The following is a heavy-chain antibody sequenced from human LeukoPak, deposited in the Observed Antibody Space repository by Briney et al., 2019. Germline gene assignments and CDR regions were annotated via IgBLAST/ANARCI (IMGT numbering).Heavy chain of an antibody. CDR3: AGSGGIAAAGTFDY. J-gene: IGHJ4*02. CDR1: GGSISSSSYY. Sequence: SETLSLTCTVSGGSISSSSYYWGWIRQPPGKGLEWIGSIYYSGSTYYNPSLKSRVTISVDTSKNQFSPKLSSVTAADTAVYYCAGSGGIAAAGTFDYWGQGTLVTVSS. V-gene: IGHV4-39*07. CDR2: IYYSGST. D-gene: IGHD6-13*01.